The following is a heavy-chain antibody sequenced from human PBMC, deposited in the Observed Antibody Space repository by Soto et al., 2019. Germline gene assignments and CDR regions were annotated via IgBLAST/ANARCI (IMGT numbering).Heavy chain of an antibody. V-gene: IGHV3-48*02. CDR2: ISGGGRAI. Sequence: EVQLVESGGGSVRPGGSLRLSCAASGFTFSTFSMNWVRQAPGRGLEWISYISGGGRAISYADSVKGRFTITRDNAKNSLYLQMDSLTDEDTAVYYCARDLGWAFDCWGQGTVVTVSS. CDR3: ARDLGWAFDC. D-gene: IGHD6-19*01. CDR1: GFTFSTFS. J-gene: IGHJ4*02.